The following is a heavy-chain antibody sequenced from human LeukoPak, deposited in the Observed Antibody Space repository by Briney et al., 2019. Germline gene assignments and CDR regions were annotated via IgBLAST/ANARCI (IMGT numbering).Heavy chain of an antibody. CDR1: GGSINSSSYY. CDR3: ARHDSLQQWLPHFDY. D-gene: IGHD6-19*01. Sequence: PSETLSLTCTVSGGSINSSSYYWGWIRQPPGKGLEWIGSIYYSGSTYYNPSLKSRVTISVDTSKNQFSLKLSSVTAADTAVYYCARHDSLQQWLPHFDYWGQGTLVTVSS. J-gene: IGHJ4*02. CDR2: IYYSGST. V-gene: IGHV4-39*01.